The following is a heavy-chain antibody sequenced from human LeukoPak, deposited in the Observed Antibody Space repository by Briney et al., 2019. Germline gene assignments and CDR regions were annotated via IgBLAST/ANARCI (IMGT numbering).Heavy chain of an antibody. CDR3: AKDRGSGSYYESGFDY. V-gene: IGHV3-30*04. Sequence: GGSLRLACAASGFRFSSYAMSWVRQAPGKGLEWVAVISYDGSNKYYADSVKGRFTISRDNSKNTLYLQMNSLRAEDTAVYYCAKDRGSGSYYESGFDYWGQGTLVTVSS. CDR1: GFRFSSYA. CDR2: ISYDGSNK. D-gene: IGHD1-26*01. J-gene: IGHJ4*02.